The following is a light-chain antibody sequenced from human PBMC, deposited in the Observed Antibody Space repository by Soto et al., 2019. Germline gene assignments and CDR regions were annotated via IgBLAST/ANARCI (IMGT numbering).Light chain of an antibody. CDR2: VAS. CDR3: QQYASTPPFS. J-gene: IGKJ5*01. Sequence: IVLTQSPGTLSLSPGERATLSCRARQSVSSSYLAWYQQKPGQAPRHLIYVASSRPTGIPDRFSGSGSGTDFTLTISRLEPEDFAVYYCQQYASTPPFSVGQRTRLGIK. V-gene: IGKV3-20*01. CDR1: QSVSSSY.